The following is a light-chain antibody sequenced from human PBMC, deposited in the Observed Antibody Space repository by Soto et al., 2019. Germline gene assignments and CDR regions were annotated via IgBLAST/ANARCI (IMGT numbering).Light chain of an antibody. CDR2: EVS. CDR3: FSYTSSGTYV. CDR1: SSDGGNYKY. J-gene: IGLJ1*01. V-gene: IGLV2-14*01. Sequence: QAALTHPASVSGSPGQAITISCTGTSSDGGNYKYVSWYQQHPGKAPKLMIYEVSNRPSAVSNRFSGSKSGNTASLTISGLQAEDETDYYCFSYTSSGTYVLGNGTKVNV.